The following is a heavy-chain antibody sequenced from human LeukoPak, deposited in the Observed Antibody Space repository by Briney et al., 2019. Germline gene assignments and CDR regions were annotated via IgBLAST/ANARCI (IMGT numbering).Heavy chain of an antibody. Sequence: GASVKVSCKASGYTFTGYYMHWVRQAPGQGLEWMGWINPNSGGTNYAQKFQGRVTMTRDTSISTAYMGLSRLRSDDTAVYYCARGRDRLHYYFDYWGQGTLVTVSS. J-gene: IGHJ4*02. CDR1: GYTFTGYY. CDR3: ARGRDRLHYYFDY. CDR2: INPNSGGT. V-gene: IGHV1-2*02. D-gene: IGHD3-16*02.